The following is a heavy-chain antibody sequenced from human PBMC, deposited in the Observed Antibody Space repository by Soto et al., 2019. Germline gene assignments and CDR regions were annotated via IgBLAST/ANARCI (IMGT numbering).Heavy chain of an antibody. CDR1: GGSISSGDYY. J-gene: IGHJ5*02. Sequence: PSGTLSLTCTVSGGSISSGDYYWSWIRQPPGKGLEWIGYIYYSGSTYYNPSLKSRVTISVDTSKNQFSLKLSSVTAADTAVYYCARADKRITIFGVVIITWFDPWGQGTLVTVS. D-gene: IGHD3-3*01. CDR3: ARADKRITIFGVVIITWFDP. V-gene: IGHV4-30-4*01. CDR2: IYYSGST.